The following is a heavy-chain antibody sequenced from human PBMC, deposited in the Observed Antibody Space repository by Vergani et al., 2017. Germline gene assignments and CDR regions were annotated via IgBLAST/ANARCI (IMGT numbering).Heavy chain of an antibody. V-gene: IGHV3-30*02. Sequence: QVQILQSGGGVVQPGGSLRLSCTLSGFTLNTYGIHWVRQAPGKGLEWVSFIRYDGSSEYYGDSVKGRFTISRDKSQNTVNLQMNSLRTEDTAVYFCAKDLKDCSSTSCYPYNWFDPWGQGTLVTVSS. CDR3: AKDLKDCSSTSCYPYNWFDP. D-gene: IGHD2-2*01. J-gene: IGHJ5*02. CDR2: IRYDGSSE. CDR1: GFTLNTYG.